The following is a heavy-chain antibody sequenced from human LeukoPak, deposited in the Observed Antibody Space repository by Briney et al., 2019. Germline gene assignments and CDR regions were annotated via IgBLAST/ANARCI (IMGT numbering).Heavy chain of an antibody. V-gene: IGHV3-23*01. CDR1: GFTFSSYA. D-gene: IGHD3-16*02. J-gene: IGHJ4*02. Sequence: GGSLRLSCAASGFTFSSYAMSWVRQAPGKGLEWVSAISGSGGSTYYADSVKGRFTISRDNSKNTLYLQMNSLRAEDTAVYYCARISVRLGELSSPDYWGQGTLVTVSS. CDR2: ISGSGGST. CDR3: ARISVRLGELSSPDY.